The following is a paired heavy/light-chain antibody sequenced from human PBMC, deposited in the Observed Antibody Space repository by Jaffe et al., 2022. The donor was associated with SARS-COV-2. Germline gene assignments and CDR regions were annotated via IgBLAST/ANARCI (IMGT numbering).Heavy chain of an antibody. Sequence: QMQLVESGGGVVQPGRSLRLSCAASGLSFSGYAMHWVRQAPGKGLEWVAFISHDERNTQYADLVRGRFTISRDNSKSMLYLQMSRLKVEDTALYYCARVAYGYHYGQAFDNWGQGTLVTVSS. CDR1: GLSFSGYA. V-gene: IGHV3-30*04. CDR2: ISHDERNT. J-gene: IGHJ4*02. CDR3: ARVAYGYHYGQAFDN. D-gene: IGHD5-18*01.
Light chain of an antibody. Sequence: QSALTQPASVSGSPGQSITISCTGTSTDVGGYDHVSWYKQYPGEAPKLMIYEVSIRPSGVPDRFSGSKSGNTASLSISGLQAEDEADYYCSSYTTSSTVIFGGGTKLTVL. CDR1: STDVGGYDH. J-gene: IGLJ2*01. CDR2: EVS. CDR3: SSYTTSSTVI. V-gene: IGLV2-14*01.